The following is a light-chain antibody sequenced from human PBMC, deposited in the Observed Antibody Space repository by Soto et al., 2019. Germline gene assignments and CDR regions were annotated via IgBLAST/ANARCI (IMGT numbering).Light chain of an antibody. CDR2: AAS. V-gene: IGKV1-12*01. CDR1: QWMNSW. CDR3: QQLNRFPLT. J-gene: IGKJ5*01. Sequence: DIQMTQSPSAVSASVVDGFTITVLASQWMNSWLAWYQQKPGRAPKLLIYAASTLQSGVPLRFSGSGSGTDFILTISSLKPEDVATYYCQQLNRFPLTFGQGTRLEIK.